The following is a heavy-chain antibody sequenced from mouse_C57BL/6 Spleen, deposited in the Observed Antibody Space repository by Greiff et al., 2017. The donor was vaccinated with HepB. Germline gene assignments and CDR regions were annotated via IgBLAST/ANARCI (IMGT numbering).Heavy chain of an antibody. V-gene: IGHV1-82*01. J-gene: IGHJ4*01. CDR3: ARGANWDGGAMDY. Sequence: VQLQQSGPELVKPGASVKISCKASGYAFSSSWMNWVKQRPGKGLEWIGRIYPGDGDTNYNGKFKGKATLTADKPSSTAYMQLSSLTSEDSAVYFWARGANWDGGAMDYWGQGTSVTVAS. CDR1: GYAFSSSW. CDR2: IYPGDGDT. D-gene: IGHD4-1*01.